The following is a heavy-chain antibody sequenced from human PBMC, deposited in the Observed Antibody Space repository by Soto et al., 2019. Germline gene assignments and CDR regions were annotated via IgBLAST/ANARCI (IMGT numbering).Heavy chain of an antibody. J-gene: IGHJ4*02. CDR1: GFTFSSDW. Sequence: EVQLVESGGGLVQRGGSLRLSCVASGFTFSSDWMHWVRKAPGKGLVWVAHIKSDGSDTKYADSVKGRFTISRDNAKNSVYLQMNSLRAEDTAVYYCARAAPFNYGGNSGFDCWGQGTLVTVSS. V-gene: IGHV3-74*03. D-gene: IGHD4-17*01. CDR3: ARAAPFNYGGNSGFDC. CDR2: IKSDGSDT.